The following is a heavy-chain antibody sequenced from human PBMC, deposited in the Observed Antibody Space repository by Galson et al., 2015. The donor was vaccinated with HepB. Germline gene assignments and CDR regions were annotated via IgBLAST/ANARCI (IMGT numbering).Heavy chain of an antibody. J-gene: IGHJ5*02. Sequence: SCKASGYTFTSYYMHWVRQAPGQGLEWMGIINPSGGSTSYAQKFQGRVTMTRDTSTSTVYMELSSLRSEDTAVYYCARAVDCSSTSCYRGWSGWFDPWGQGTLVTVSS. D-gene: IGHD2-2*02. CDR3: ARAVDCSSTSCYRGWSGWFDP. V-gene: IGHV1-46*01. CDR1: GYTFTSYY. CDR2: INPSGGST.